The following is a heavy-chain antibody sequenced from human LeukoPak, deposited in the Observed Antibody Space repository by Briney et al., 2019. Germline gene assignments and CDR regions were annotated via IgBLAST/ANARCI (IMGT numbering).Heavy chain of an antibody. CDR3: AKSHYDSSPGAFDY. CDR2: ITGSGGIT. CDR1: GFTFSSFG. Sequence: GGSLRLSCAASGFTFSSFGMTWVRQAPGKGLEWVSTITGSGGITYYADSVKGRFTISRDNSKNTLYLQMNSLRAEDTAVYYCAKSHYDSSPGAFDYWGQGTLVTVSS. V-gene: IGHV3-23*01. J-gene: IGHJ4*02. D-gene: IGHD3-22*01.